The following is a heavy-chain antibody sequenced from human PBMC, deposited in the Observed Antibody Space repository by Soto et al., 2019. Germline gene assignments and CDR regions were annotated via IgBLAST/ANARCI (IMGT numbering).Heavy chain of an antibody. CDR3: ARSEEDSDYYYYGMDI. J-gene: IGHJ6*02. CDR2: TYYRSRWYS. D-gene: IGHD2-15*01. V-gene: IGHV6-1*01. Sequence: SQTLSLTCVGSGDTVSSNSVAWNWVRQSPSRGLEWLGRTYYRSRWYSDYAVSVRSRIDINADTSKNQVSLQLNSVTPEDTAVYYCARSEEDSDYYYYGMDIWGQGTTVTVSS. CDR1: GDTVSSNSVA.